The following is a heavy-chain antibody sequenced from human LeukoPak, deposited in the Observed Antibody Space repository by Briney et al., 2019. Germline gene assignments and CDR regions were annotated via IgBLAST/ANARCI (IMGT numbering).Heavy chain of an antibody. CDR3: AKDRRVRGDYYYYGMDV. CDR2: ITGGGGGA. Sequence: GGSLRLSCAASGFTFSNSAMAWVRQAPGKGLEWVSSITGGGGGAYYIDSVKGRFTISRDNSKNTLYLQMNSLRAEDTAVYYCAKDRRVRGDYYYYGMDVWGQGTTVTVSS. CDR1: GFTFSNSA. D-gene: IGHD3-10*01. J-gene: IGHJ6*02. V-gene: IGHV3-23*01.